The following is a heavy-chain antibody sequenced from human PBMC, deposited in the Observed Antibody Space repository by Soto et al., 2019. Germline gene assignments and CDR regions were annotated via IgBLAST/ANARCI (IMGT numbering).Heavy chain of an antibody. CDR3: VRGTKGWRGVDY. V-gene: IGHV3-74*01. J-gene: IGHJ4*02. D-gene: IGHD3-3*01. CDR1: GFTFNSYW. Sequence: EVQLVESGGGLVQPGGSLRLTCVVSGFTFNSYWMHWFRQAPGKGRGWVSSIFSDDGTETYPDSVKGRFSSSRDIAKNTLYLQVSSLRAEDTAVYYCVRGTKGWRGVDYWGQGVPVTVSS. CDR2: IFSDDGTE.